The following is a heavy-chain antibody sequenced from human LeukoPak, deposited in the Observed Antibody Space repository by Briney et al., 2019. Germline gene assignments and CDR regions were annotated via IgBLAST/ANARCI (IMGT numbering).Heavy chain of an antibody. V-gene: IGHV4-61*01. Sequence: PSETLSLTCTVSGGSVNSGSYFWGWFRQPPGRGLEWIGYIQNSATTNYNPSLESRVTIFVDSSKDQFSLRVTSVTAADTAVYYCATDYSNFYGMDVWGQGTTVNVSS. J-gene: IGHJ6*02. CDR1: GGSVNSGSYF. CDR2: IQNSATT. D-gene: IGHD4-11*01. CDR3: ATDYSNFYGMDV.